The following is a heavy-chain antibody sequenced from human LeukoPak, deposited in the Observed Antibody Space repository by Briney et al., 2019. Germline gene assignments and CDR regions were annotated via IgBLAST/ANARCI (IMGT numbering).Heavy chain of an antibody. CDR3: ARDNVWAFDI. V-gene: IGHV3-48*02. Sequence: GGSLRLSCEASGFTSFNFPMNWVRKAPGKGLEWVSHIRSDGTITYADSVKGRFTISRDDAKTSVYLQMNSLRDEDTAMYYCARDNVWAFDIWGQGTMVTVSS. D-gene: IGHD3-16*01. J-gene: IGHJ3*02. CDR2: IRSDGTI. CDR1: GFTSFNFP.